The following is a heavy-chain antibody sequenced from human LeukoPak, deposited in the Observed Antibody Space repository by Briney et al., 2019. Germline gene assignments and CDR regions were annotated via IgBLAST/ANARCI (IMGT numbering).Heavy chain of an antibody. CDR3: ARVMDGTTSLARTFDY. CDR1: GYTFTSYG. V-gene: IGHV1-18*01. J-gene: IGHJ4*02. D-gene: IGHD4-17*01. CDR2: ISAYNGNT. Sequence: GASVKVSCKASGYTFTSYGISWVRQAPGQGLEWMGWISAYNGNTNYAQKLQGRVTITRDTSASTAYMELSSLRSEDTAVYYCARVMDGTTSLARTFDYWGQGTLVTVSS.